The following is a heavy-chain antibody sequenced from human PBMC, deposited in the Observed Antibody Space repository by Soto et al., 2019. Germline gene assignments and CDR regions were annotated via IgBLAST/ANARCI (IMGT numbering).Heavy chain of an antibody. CDR2: ISYDGDNK. V-gene: IGHV3-30-3*01. CDR1: GFTFSYHA. Sequence: QVQLVESGGGVVQPGRSLRLPCAASGFTFSYHALNWVRQAPGKGLEWVAVISYDGDNKYFVESVKGRFTTSRDNSKNTVALQMNSLRAEDTAMYFCARGTTTSAFSAMDVWGQGTTVTVSS. D-gene: IGHD1-1*01. J-gene: IGHJ6*02. CDR3: ARGTTTSAFSAMDV.